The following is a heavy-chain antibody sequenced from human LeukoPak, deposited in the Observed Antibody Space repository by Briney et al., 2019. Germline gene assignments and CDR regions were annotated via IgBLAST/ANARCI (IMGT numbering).Heavy chain of an antibody. D-gene: IGHD1-1*01. Sequence: GGSLRLSCAASGFTFSSYAMSWVRQAPGKGLEWVSAISGSGGSTYYADSVKGRFTISIDNSKNTLYLQMNSLRAEDTAVYYCAKSGRGVRAFDIWGQGTMVTVSS. CDR3: AKSGRGVRAFDI. CDR2: ISGSGGST. CDR1: GFTFSSYA. J-gene: IGHJ3*02. V-gene: IGHV3-23*01.